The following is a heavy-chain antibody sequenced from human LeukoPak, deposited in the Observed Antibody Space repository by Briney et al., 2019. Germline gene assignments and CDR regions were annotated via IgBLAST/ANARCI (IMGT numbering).Heavy chain of an antibody. CDR1: GFSVSSDY. Sequence: GRSLRLSCAASGFSVSSDYMSWVRQAPGKGLEWVSVIYSGGKTYYADSVKGRFTISRDNSKNTVYLQMNSLRAEDTAMYYCARVVDAFHIMSWGQGTMVTVSS. CDR3: ARVVDAFHIMS. CDR2: IYSGGKT. V-gene: IGHV3-53*01. D-gene: IGHD3-16*01. J-gene: IGHJ3*01.